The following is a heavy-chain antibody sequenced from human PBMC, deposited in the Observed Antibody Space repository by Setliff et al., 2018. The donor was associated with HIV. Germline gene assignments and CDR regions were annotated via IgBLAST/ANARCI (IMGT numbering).Heavy chain of an antibody. V-gene: IGHV2-5*02. CDR2: VYWDNDK. CDR1: GFSLSTRGVG. J-gene: IGHJ4*02. D-gene: IGHD3-22*01. Sequence: SGPTLVNPTQTLTLTCTFSGFSLSTRGVGVGWIRQPPGKALEWLTHVYWDNDKRYSPSLRSRLTITKDTSTNQVVLTMTNMDPVDTATYYCARSWYYSDYKYFFDYWGQGTLVTVSS. CDR3: ARSWYYSDYKYFFDY.